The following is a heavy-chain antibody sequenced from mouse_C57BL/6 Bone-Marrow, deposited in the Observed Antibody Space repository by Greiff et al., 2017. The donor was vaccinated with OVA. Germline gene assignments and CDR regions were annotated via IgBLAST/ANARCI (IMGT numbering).Heavy chain of an antibody. CDR2: INPSTGVT. V-gene: IGHV1-42*01. J-gene: IGHJ3*01. CDR1: GYSFTGYY. CDR3: ARGGTSPFSY. D-gene: IGHD4-1*01. Sequence: VQLQQSGPELVKPGASVKISCKASGYSFTGYYMNWVKQSPDKSLEWIGEINPSTGVTTYTQKFTAKATLTVDKSSSTAYMQLKSLTSEDSAVYYCARGGTSPFSYWGQGTLVTVSA.